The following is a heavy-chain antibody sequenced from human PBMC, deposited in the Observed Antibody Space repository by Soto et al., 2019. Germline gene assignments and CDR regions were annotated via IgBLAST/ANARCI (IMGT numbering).Heavy chain of an antibody. CDR2: IIPIFGTA. J-gene: IGHJ3*02. V-gene: IGHV1-69*13. Sequence: SVKVSCKASGGTFSSYAISWVRQAPGQGLEWMGGIIPIFGTANYAQKFQGRVTITADESTSTAYMELSSLRSEDTAVYYCARVGATLLGAFDIWGQGTMVTVSS. D-gene: IGHD1-26*01. CDR3: ARVGATLLGAFDI. CDR1: GGTFSSYA.